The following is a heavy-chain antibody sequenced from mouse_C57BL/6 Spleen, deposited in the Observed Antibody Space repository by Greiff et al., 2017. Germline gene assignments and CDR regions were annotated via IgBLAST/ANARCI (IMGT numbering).Heavy chain of an antibody. CDR2: ISSGSSTI. CDR1: GFTFSDYG. Sequence: VQLKESGGGLVKPGGSLKLSCAASGFTFSDYGMHWVRQAPEKGLEWVAYISSGSSTIYYADTVKGRFTISRDNAKNTLFLQMTSLRSEDTAMYYCARGPFYYDYAGLYFDVWGTGTPVTVSS. CDR3: ARGPFYYDYAGLYFDV. J-gene: IGHJ1*03. D-gene: IGHD2-4*01. V-gene: IGHV5-17*01.